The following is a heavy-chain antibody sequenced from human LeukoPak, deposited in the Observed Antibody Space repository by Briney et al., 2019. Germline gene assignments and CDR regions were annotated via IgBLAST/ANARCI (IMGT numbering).Heavy chain of an antibody. V-gene: IGHV5-51*01. Sequence: GESLKISCKGSGYRFTTYWIGWVRQMPGKGLEWMGIIYSGDSDTRYSPSFQGQVTVSVDKSISTAYLQWSSLKASDTAMYYCARAAAGTSYYYYMDVWGKGTTVTVSS. J-gene: IGHJ6*03. D-gene: IGHD6-13*01. CDR3: ARAAAGTSYYYYMDV. CDR1: GYRFTTYW. CDR2: IYSGDSDT.